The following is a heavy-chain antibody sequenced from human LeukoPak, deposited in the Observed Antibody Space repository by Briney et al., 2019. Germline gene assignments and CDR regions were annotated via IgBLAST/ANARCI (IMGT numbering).Heavy chain of an antibody. CDR1: GFTLSSYA. D-gene: IGHD3-10*01. CDR2: ISASGGGT. V-gene: IGHV3-23*01. CDR3: ANQHPYYYGSGFQH. J-gene: IGHJ1*01. Sequence: PGGSLRLSCAASGFTLSSYAMSWVRQAPGKGLEWVSSISASGGGTYYADSVKGRFTISRDNSKNSLYLQMNSLRTEDTALYYCANQHPYYYGSGFQHWGQGTLVTVSS.